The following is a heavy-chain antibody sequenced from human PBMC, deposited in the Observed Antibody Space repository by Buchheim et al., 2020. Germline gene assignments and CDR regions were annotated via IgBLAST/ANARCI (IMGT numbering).Heavy chain of an antibody. CDR1: GYTFTSYD. CDR3: ARADLARGSSSSAFDY. J-gene: IGHJ4*02. V-gene: IGHV1-8*01. CDR2: MNPNSGTT. D-gene: IGHD6-13*01. Sequence: QVQLVQSGAEVKKPGASVKVSCQASGYTFTSYDINWVRQATGHGLEWMGWMNPNSGTTGYAQKFQGRVTMTRNTSLSTAYMELSSLRSEDTAVYYCARADLARGSSSSAFDYWGQGTL.